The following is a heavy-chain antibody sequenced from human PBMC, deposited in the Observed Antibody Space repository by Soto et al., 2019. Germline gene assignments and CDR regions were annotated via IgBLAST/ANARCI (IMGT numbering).Heavy chain of an antibody. D-gene: IGHD5-12*01. Sequence: GSLRLSCAASGFTFSSYWMSWVRQAPGKGLEWVANIKQDGSEKYYVDSVKGRFTISRDNAKNSLYLQMNSLRAEDTAVYYCSRLGRATRPEQAFDIWGRGTMVTVSS. CDR3: SRLGRATRPEQAFDI. V-gene: IGHV3-7*01. CDR1: GFTFSSYW. J-gene: IGHJ3*02. CDR2: IKQDGSEK.